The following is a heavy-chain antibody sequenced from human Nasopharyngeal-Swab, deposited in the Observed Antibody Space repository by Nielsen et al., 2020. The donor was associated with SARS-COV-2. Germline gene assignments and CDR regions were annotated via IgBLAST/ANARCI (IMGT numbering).Heavy chain of an antibody. Sequence: SETLSLTYAVYGGSFSGYYWNWIRQPPGKGLEWIGEINHSGSTNYNPSLKSRVTISLDTSKNQFSLKLSSVTAADTAVHYCARSRYTSSWYGVRNWFDPWGQGTLVTVSS. D-gene: IGHD6-13*01. CDR3: ARSRYTSSWYGVRNWFDP. J-gene: IGHJ5*02. CDR1: GGSFSGYY. V-gene: IGHV4-34*01. CDR2: INHSGST.